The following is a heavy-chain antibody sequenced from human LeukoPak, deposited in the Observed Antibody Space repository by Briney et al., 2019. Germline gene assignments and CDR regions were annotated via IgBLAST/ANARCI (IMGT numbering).Heavy chain of an antibody. V-gene: IGHV3-30*04. CDR1: GFTFSSYA. CDR3: ARVLAYSGSYEDY. J-gene: IGHJ4*02. D-gene: IGHD1-26*01. CDR2: ISYDGSNK. Sequence: PGGSLRLSCAASGFTFSSYAMHWVRQAPGKGLEWVAVISYDGSNKYYADSVMGRFTISRDNSKNTLYLQMNSLRAEDTAVYYCARVLAYSGSYEDYWGQGTLVTVSS.